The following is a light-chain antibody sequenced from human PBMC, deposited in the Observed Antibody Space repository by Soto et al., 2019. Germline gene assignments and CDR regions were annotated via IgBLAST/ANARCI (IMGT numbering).Light chain of an antibody. CDR3: LQSYSSPFT. J-gene: IGKJ2*01. Sequence: DIQMTQPPSSLSASVGDSVTITCRASHTFSSFLNWYQQRPGKAPKLLIYGASTLRSGVPSRFSGSGSGTKFTLTINGLQPEDFATYYCLQSYSSPFTFGQGTRLEVK. V-gene: IGKV1-39*01. CDR1: HTFSSF. CDR2: GAS.